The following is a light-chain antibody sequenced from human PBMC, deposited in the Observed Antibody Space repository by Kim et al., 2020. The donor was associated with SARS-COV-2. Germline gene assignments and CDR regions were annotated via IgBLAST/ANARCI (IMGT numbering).Light chain of an antibody. CDR3: SAWDSSLSAWV. V-gene: IGLV10-54*04. J-gene: IGLJ3*02. CDR2: NNN. CDR1: SIQG. Sequence: QAGLTQPPSVSKGLRQTATLTCTGNSIQGAAWLQQHQGHPPKLLSYNNNNRPSGISERFSASRSGNTASLTITGLQPEDEADYYCSAWDSSLSAWVFGGGTQLTVL.